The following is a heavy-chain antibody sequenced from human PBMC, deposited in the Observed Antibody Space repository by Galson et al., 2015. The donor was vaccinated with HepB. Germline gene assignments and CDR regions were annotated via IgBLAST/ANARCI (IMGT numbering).Heavy chain of an antibody. Sequence: SLRLSCAASGFTFSSYSMNWVRQAPGKGLEWVSSIRSRSSYIYYADSVKGRFTISRDNAKNSLYLQMNSLGAEDTAVYYCARDVTGTPHFDYWGQGTLVTGS. J-gene: IGHJ4*02. V-gene: IGHV3-21*01. CDR1: GFTFSSYS. CDR3: ARDVTGTPHFDY. D-gene: IGHD1-7*01. CDR2: IRSRSSYI.